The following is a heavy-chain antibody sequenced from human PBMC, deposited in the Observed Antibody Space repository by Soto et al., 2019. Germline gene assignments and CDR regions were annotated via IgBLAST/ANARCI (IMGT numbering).Heavy chain of an antibody. V-gene: IGHV3-7*01. Sequence: GGSLRLSCAASGFTFSSYWMSWVRQAPGKGLEWVANIKQDGSEKYYVDSVKGRFTISRDNAKNTLYLQMNSLRAEDTAVYYCAREFGVRGGSRSSYHYYGVDGWGQGTTVTVAS. CDR3: AREFGVRGGSRSSYHYYGVDG. J-gene: IGHJ6*02. CDR1: GFTFSSYW. CDR2: IKQDGSEK. D-gene: IGHD3-10*01.